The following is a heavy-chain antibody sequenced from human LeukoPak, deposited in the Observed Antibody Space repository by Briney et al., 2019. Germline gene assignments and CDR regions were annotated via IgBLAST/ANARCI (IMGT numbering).Heavy chain of an antibody. D-gene: IGHD3-16*01. CDR2: IKQDGSEK. CDR3: ARDSYDYVWGSQDY. J-gene: IGHJ4*02. V-gene: IGHV3-7*01. CDR1: GFTFSSYW. Sequence: GGSLRLSCAASGFTFSSYWMSWVRQAPGKGLEWVANIKQDGSEKYYVDSVKGRFTISRDNAKNSLYLQMNSLRAEDTAVYYCARDSYDYVWGSQDYWGQGTLVTVSS.